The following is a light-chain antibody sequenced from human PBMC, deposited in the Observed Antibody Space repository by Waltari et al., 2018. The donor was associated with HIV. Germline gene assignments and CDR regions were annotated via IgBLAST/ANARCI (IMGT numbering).Light chain of an antibody. CDR1: QSVFSH. J-gene: IGKJ2*01. Sequence: DIQMTQSPSSLSASIGATVTITCRASQSVFSHLNWYQQKPGKAPTLLIYVASTSLSGVPSRFSGSGSGTNFSLTITGLRPDDFATYYCHQSYSTPHTFGQGTKVELQ. CDR2: VAS. CDR3: HQSYSTPHT. V-gene: IGKV1-39*01.